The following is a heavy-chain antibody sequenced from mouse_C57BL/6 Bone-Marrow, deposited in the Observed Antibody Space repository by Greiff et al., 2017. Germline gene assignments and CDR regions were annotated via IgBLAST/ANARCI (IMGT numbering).Heavy chain of an antibody. CDR3: TDYYGSSDDYYAMDY. J-gene: IGHJ4*01. V-gene: IGHV1-15*01. Sequence: VQLQQSGAELVRPGASVTLSCKASGYTFTDYEMHWVKQTPVHGLEWIGAIDPEPGGTAYNQKFQGKAILTADKSSSTAYMELRSLTSEDSAVYYCTDYYGSSDDYYAMDYWGQGTSVTVSS. D-gene: IGHD1-1*01. CDR1: GYTFTDYE. CDR2: IDPEPGGT.